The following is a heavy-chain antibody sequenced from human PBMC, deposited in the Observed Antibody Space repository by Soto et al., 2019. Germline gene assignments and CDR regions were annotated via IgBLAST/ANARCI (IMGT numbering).Heavy chain of an antibody. J-gene: IGHJ4*02. Sequence: SETLSLTCTVADGYISSGGYYWSWIRQHPGKGLEWIGYIYYSGSTYYNPSLKSRVTISVDTSKNQFSLKLSSVTAADTAVYYCARVGDIVVVPAAYFDYWGQGTLVTVSS. D-gene: IGHD2-2*01. CDR3: ARVGDIVVVPAAYFDY. V-gene: IGHV4-31*03. CDR2: IYYSGST. CDR1: DGYISSGGYY.